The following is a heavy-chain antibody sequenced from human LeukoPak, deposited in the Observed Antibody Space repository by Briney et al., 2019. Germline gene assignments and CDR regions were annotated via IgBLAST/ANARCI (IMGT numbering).Heavy chain of an antibody. V-gene: IGHV3-48*04. CDR1: GFTFSSYS. CDR3: ARSPSGGFGELWGFDY. D-gene: IGHD3-10*01. Sequence: PGGSLRLSCAASGFTFSSYSMNWVRQAPGKGLEWVSYISSSSSTIYYADSVKGRFTISRDNAKNSLYLQMNSLRAEDTAVYYCARSPSGGFGELWGFDYWGQGTLVTVSS. J-gene: IGHJ4*02. CDR2: ISSSSSTI.